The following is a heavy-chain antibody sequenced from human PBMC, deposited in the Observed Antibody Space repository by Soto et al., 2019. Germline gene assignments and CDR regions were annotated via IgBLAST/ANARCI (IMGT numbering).Heavy chain of an antibody. CDR1: GGSISSSNW. Sequence: SETLSLTCAVSGGSISSSNWWSWVRQPPGKGLEWIGEIYHSGSTNYNPSLKSRVTISVDKSKNQFSLKLSSVTAADTAVYYCARAENWLLSRYGMDVWGQGTTVTVSS. J-gene: IGHJ6*02. D-gene: IGHD5-12*01. CDR2: IYHSGST. CDR3: ARAENWLLSRYGMDV. V-gene: IGHV4-4*02.